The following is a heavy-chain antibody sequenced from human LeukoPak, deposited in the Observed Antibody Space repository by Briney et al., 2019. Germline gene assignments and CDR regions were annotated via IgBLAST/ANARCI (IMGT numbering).Heavy chain of an antibody. CDR1: GYTFTSYG. D-gene: IGHD3-22*01. Sequence: ASVKVSCKASGYTFTSYGISWVRQAPGQGLEWMGWISAYNGNTNYAQKLQGRVTMTTDTSTSTAYMELRSLRSDDTAVYYCARDRGYYYDCSGYSDYWGQGTLVTVSS. CDR3: ARDRGYYYDCSGYSDY. J-gene: IGHJ4*02. V-gene: IGHV1-18*01. CDR2: ISAYNGNT.